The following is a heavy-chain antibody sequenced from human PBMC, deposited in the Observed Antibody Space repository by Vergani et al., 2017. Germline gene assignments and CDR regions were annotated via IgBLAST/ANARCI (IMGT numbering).Heavy chain of an antibody. CDR2: IYNSGNG. Sequence: QMQLQESGPGLVKASETLSLTCTVSGDSIISRSYYWGWIRQPPGKGLEWIGSIYNSGNGDSSSSLKSRVTISADTSKHQFSLRLTSVTAADTAVYYCASGKYYSDSTSQFRGRYFDVWGRGTLVTVPS. V-gene: IGHV4-39*01. CDR3: ASGKYYSDSTSQFRGRYFDV. J-gene: IGHJ2*01. CDR1: GDSIISRSYY. D-gene: IGHD3-16*01.